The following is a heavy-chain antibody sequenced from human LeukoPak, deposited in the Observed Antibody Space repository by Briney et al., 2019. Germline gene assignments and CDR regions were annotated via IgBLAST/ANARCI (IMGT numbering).Heavy chain of an antibody. CDR1: GGSISSYY. CDR2: IYYSGST. CDR3: ARGGGFEHAFDI. D-gene: IGHD2-15*01. J-gene: IGHJ3*02. Sequence: SETLSLTCTVSGGSISSYYWSWIRQPPGKGLEWIGYIYYSGSTNYNPSLKSRVTISVDTPKNQFSLKLSSVTAADTAVYYCARGGGFEHAFDIWGQGTMVTVSS. V-gene: IGHV4-59*08.